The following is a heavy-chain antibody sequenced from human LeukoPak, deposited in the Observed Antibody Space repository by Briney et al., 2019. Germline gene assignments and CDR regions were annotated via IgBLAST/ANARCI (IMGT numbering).Heavy chain of an antibody. Sequence: ASVKVSCKASGYTFTSYGISWVRQAPGQGLEWMGWISAYNGNTNYAQKLQGRVTMTTDTSTSTAYMELRSLRSDDTAVYYCARRLNYVWGSYRSVFDYWGQGTLVTVSS. D-gene: IGHD3-16*02. V-gene: IGHV1-18*01. CDR1: GYTFTSYG. CDR2: ISAYNGNT. CDR3: ARRLNYVWGSYRSVFDY. J-gene: IGHJ4*02.